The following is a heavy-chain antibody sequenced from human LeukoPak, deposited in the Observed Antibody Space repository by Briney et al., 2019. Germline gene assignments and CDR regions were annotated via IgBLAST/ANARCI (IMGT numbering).Heavy chain of an antibody. CDR3: ARAPRLWFGELPAYFDY. CDR1: GGSTSSYY. CDR2: IYYSGST. D-gene: IGHD3-10*01. Sequence: SETLSLTCTVSGGSTSSYYWSWIRQPPGKGLEWIGYIYYSGSTNYNPSLKSRVTISVDTSKNQFSLKLSSVTAADTAVYYCARAPRLWFGELPAYFDYWGQGTLVTVSS. V-gene: IGHV4-59*01. J-gene: IGHJ4*02.